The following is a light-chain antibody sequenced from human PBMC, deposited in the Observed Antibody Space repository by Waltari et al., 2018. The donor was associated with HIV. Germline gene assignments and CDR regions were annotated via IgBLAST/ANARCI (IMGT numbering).Light chain of an antibody. V-gene: IGKV4-1*01. J-gene: IGKJ1*01. CDR2: WAS. Sequence: DIVMTQSPDYLAVSLGEGATINCKSSHSVLYYSNNKNYLAWYQQKPGQSPNLLMYWASTRESGVPDRFTGSGSGTDFTLTISSLQAEDVAIYYCQQYHTIPWTFGHGTRVEIK. CDR1: HSVLYYSNNKNY. CDR3: QQYHTIPWT.